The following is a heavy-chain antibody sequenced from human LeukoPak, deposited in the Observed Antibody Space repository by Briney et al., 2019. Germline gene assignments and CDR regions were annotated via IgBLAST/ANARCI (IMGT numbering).Heavy chain of an antibody. J-gene: IGHJ6*03. CDR1: GVTLLSSRHY. V-gene: IGHV4-39*01. Sequence: SETLSLTCTVSGVTLLSSRHYWAWIPQPPGKGPEWIATTYYSGDTYSNSSLKSRVAVSVDFSKNQFSLSLTSVTATDAATYFCARQAPGLRSAYHYYYMDVWGKGTTVLVSS. CDR2: TYYSGDT. D-gene: IGHD4-17*01. CDR3: ARQAPGLRSAYHYYYMDV.